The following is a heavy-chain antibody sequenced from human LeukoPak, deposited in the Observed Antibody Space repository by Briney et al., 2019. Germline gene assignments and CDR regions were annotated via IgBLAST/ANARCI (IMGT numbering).Heavy chain of an antibody. J-gene: IGHJ4*02. CDR3: ARVYYYDSSGYPPPFYFDC. CDR2: ISAYNGNT. Sequence: ASVKVSCKASGYTFTGYYMHWVRQAPGQGLEWMGWISAYNGNTNYAQKLQGRVTMTSDTSTSTAYMELRSLRSDDTAVYYCARVYYYDSSGYPPPFYFDCWGQGTLVTVSS. V-gene: IGHV1-18*04. D-gene: IGHD3-22*01. CDR1: GYTFTGYY.